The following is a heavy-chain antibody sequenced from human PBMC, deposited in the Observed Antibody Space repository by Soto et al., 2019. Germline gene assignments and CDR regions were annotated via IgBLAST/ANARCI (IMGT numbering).Heavy chain of an antibody. J-gene: IGHJ4*02. CDR2: IYYSGST. D-gene: IGHD4-17*01. V-gene: IGHV4-39*01. CDR1: GGSISSSSYC. Sequence: PSETLSLTCTFSGGSISSSSYCWGWIRQPPGKGLEWIGSIYYSGSTYYNPSLKSRVTISVDTSKNQFSLKLSSVTAADTAVYYCARSATDYGDHFDYWGQGTPLTVSS. CDR3: ARSATDYGDHFDY.